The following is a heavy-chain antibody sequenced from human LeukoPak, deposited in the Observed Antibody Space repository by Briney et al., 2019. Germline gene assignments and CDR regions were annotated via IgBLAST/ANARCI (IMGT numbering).Heavy chain of an antibody. V-gene: IGHV3-30*18. CDR1: GLTFSSYG. Sequence: GGSLRLSCAASGLTFSSYGMHWVRQAPGKGLEWVAVISYDGSNKYYADSVKGRFTISRDNSKNTLYLQMNSLRAEDTAVYYCAKGCYSGCYWGQGTLVTVSS. CDR2: ISYDGSNK. D-gene: IGHD2-15*01. CDR3: AKGCYSGCY. J-gene: IGHJ4*02.